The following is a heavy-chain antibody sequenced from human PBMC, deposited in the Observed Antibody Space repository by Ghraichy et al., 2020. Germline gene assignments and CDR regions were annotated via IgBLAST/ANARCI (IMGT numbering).Heavy chain of an antibody. V-gene: IGHV3-30*03. Sequence: GESLNISCAASGFSFSSYGIHWVRQAPGKGLEWLAVISNDGNNRYFADSVKGRFTISRDNSKNTLYLQMNSVRAEDTAVYYCTVNDLAVAEFDYWGQGTLVTVSS. J-gene: IGHJ4*02. CDR3: TVNDLAVAEFDY. CDR2: ISNDGNNR. D-gene: IGHD6-19*01. CDR1: GFSFSSYG.